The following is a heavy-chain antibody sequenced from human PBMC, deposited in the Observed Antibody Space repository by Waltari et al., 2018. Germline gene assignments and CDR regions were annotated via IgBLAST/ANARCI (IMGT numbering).Heavy chain of an antibody. Sequence: QVQLVQSGAEVKKPGASVKVSCKASGYTFTSYGISWVRQAPGQGLEWMGWISAYNGNTNNAQKLQGRGTRTTDTSTSTAYMERRSLRSDATAVYYCARDRRSIFVMSLGARDAFDIWGQGTMVTVSS. CDR1: GYTFTSYG. CDR2: ISAYNGNT. CDR3: ARDRRSIFVMSLGARDAFDI. J-gene: IGHJ3*02. V-gene: IGHV1-18*01. D-gene: IGHD1-26*01.